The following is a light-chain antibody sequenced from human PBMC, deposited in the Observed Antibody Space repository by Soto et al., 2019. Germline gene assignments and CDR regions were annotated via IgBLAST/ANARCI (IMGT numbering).Light chain of an antibody. J-gene: IGLJ1*01. Sequence: QSALTQPPSASGSPGQSVTISCTGTSSDIGDNYVSWYQQHPGKAPKLIIYEVSQRPSGVPDRFSGSKSGNTASLTVSGLQAEDEADYYCCSYAGTYIGYVFGSGTKVTV. V-gene: IGLV2-8*01. CDR2: EVS. CDR1: SSDIGDNY. CDR3: CSYAGTYIGYV.